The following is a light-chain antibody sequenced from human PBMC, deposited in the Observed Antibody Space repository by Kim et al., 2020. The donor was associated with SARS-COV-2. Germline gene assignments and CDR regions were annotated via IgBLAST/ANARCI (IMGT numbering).Light chain of an antibody. V-gene: IGLV1-44*01. Sequence: ELTQPPSTSGTPGQTVAVSCSGSDSNIGDNAVNWYQQLPGTAPKLLIFSNDQRPSGVPDRFSGSKSGTSASLAIRGLQPEDEADYYCASWDDGLNGWVFGGGTQLTVL. CDR1: DSNIGDNA. CDR3: ASWDDGLNGWV. J-gene: IGLJ3*02. CDR2: SND.